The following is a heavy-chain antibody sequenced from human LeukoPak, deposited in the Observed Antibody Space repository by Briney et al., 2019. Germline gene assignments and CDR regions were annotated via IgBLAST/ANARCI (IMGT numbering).Heavy chain of an antibody. D-gene: IGHD1-26*01. CDR2: IYYSGST. V-gene: IGHV4-31*03. Sequence: SETLSLTCTVSGGSISSGGYYWSWIRQHPGKGLEWIGYIYYSGSTYYNPSLKSRVTISVDTSKNQFSLKLSSVTAADTAVYYCARDQMNSAFDPWGQGTLVTVSS. CDR1: GGSISSGGYY. J-gene: IGHJ5*02. CDR3: ARDQMNSAFDP.